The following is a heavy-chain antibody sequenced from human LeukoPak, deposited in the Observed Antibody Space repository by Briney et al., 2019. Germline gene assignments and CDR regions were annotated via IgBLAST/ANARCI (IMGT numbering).Heavy chain of an antibody. V-gene: IGHV3-66*01. D-gene: IGHD2-21*01. Sequence: PGGSLRLSCAASGFTVSSNYMSWVRQAPGKGLEWVSSINIGGSTYYADSVKGRFTISRDNPNNTLYLQMHSLRAEDTAVYYCAREISRFVIWGQGTLVTVSS. CDR1: GFTVSSNY. CDR3: AREISRFVI. CDR2: INIGGST. J-gene: IGHJ4*02.